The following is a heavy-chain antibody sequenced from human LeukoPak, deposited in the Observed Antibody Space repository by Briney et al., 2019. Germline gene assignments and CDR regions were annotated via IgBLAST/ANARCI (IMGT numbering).Heavy chain of an antibody. CDR2: INHSGST. Sequence: SETLSPTCAVYGGSFSGYYWSWIRQPPGEGLEWIGEINHSGSTNYNPSLTSRVTISVDTSKNQFSLKLSSVTAEDTAVYYCARGRSSSWYLSGGFDYWGQGTLVTVSS. J-gene: IGHJ4*02. CDR1: GGSFSGYY. V-gene: IGHV4-34*01. CDR3: ARGRSSSWYLSGGFDY. D-gene: IGHD6-13*01.